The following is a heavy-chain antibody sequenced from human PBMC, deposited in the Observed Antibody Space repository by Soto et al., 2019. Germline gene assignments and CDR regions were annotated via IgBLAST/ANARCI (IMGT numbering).Heavy chain of an antibody. D-gene: IGHD1-26*01. CDR3: ARGPATAYFDAFDM. CDR1: GGSISSEY. Sequence: QVQLQESGPGLVKPSETLSLTCTVSGGSISSEYWSWIRQPPGKGLEWIGYIYYSGNTNYNPSLKGRVTIPVDTSKNQFSLDLSSVTAADTAMYYCARGPATAYFDAFDMWGQGTMVTVSS. V-gene: IGHV4-59*01. J-gene: IGHJ3*02. CDR2: IYYSGNT.